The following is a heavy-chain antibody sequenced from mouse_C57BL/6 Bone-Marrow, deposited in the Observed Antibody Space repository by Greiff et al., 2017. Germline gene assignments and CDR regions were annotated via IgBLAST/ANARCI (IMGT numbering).Heavy chain of an antibody. J-gene: IGHJ2*01. CDR3: TTWYGNYGSYYFDY. Sequence: EVQLQQSGAELVRPGASVKLSCTASGFNIKDDYMHWVKQRPEQGLEWLGWIDPENGDTEYASKFPGQATITADTSSNTAYLQLSSLTSADAAVYYCTTWYGNYGSYYFDYWGQGTTLTVSS. D-gene: IGHD2-10*02. CDR2: IDPENGDT. V-gene: IGHV14-4*01. CDR1: GFNIKDDY.